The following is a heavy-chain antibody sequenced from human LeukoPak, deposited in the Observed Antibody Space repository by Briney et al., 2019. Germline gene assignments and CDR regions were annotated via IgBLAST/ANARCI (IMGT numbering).Heavy chain of an antibody. D-gene: IGHD3-10*01. CDR3: ARLPITMVRGVMFDY. CDR1: GGSISSSSYY. J-gene: IGHJ4*02. CDR2: IYYSGST. V-gene: IGHV4-39*01. Sequence: SETLSLTCTVSGGSISSSSYYWGWIRQPPGKGLEWIGSIYYSGSTYYNPSLKGRVTISVDTSKNQFSLKLSSVTAADTAVYYCARLPITMVRGVMFDYWGQGTLVTVSS.